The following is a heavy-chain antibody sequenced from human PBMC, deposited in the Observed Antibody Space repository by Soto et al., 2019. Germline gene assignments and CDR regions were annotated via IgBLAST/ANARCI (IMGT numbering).Heavy chain of an antibody. CDR3: ARDSTTWFPYYGIDV. Sequence: SETLSLTCTVSGDSIDYCQWTWIRQPPGKGLEWIGCVSDSGRTDYNPSLRSRVTISVDRSKNQFSLKLNSVTAADAAVYYCARDSTTWFPYYGIDVWGHGTKVTVSS. J-gene: IGHJ6*02. CDR1: GDSIDYCQ. V-gene: IGHV4-59*01. CDR2: VSDSGRT. D-gene: IGHD3-10*01.